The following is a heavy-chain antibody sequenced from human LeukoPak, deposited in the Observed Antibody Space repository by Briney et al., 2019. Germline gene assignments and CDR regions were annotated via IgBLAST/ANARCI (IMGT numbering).Heavy chain of an antibody. CDR1: GFTFSSYG. CDR2: IRYDGSNK. V-gene: IGHV3-30*02. D-gene: IGHD6-13*01. Sequence: GGSLRLSCAASGFTFSSYGMHWVRQAPGKGLEWVAFIRYDGSNKYYADSVKGRFTISRDNSKNTLYLQMNSLRAEDTAVYYCASRAGIAAAEVPDYYYYYMDVWGKGTTVTVSS. CDR3: ASRAGIAAAEVPDYYYYYMDV. J-gene: IGHJ6*03.